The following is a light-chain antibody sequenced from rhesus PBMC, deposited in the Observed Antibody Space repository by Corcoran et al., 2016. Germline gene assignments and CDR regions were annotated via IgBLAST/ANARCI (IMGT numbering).Light chain of an antibody. CDR2: SAS. CDR1: QGMSNY. J-gene: IGKJ1*01. Sequence: DIQMTQAPSSLSASVGDTVTITCRASQGMSNYLAWYQQKPGKAPKPLIYSASILESGIPSRFSGSGSVKDFTLTISSMQPEDFATYYCQQHDNSPPTFGQGTKVEIK. CDR3: QQHDNSPPT. V-gene: IGKV1S14*01.